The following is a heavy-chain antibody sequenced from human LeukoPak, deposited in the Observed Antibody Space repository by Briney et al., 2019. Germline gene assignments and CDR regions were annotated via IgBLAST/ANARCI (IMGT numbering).Heavy chain of an antibody. Sequence: GGSLRLSCAASGFTFSDYYMSWIRQAPGKGLEWVSYISSSGSTIYYADSVKGRFTISRDNAKNSLYLQMNSLRAEDTAVYYCARVMQQWLDSFDYWGQGTLVTVSS. CDR2: ISSSGSTI. CDR3: ARVMQQWLDSFDY. D-gene: IGHD6-19*01. J-gene: IGHJ4*02. V-gene: IGHV3-11*01. CDR1: GFTFSDYY.